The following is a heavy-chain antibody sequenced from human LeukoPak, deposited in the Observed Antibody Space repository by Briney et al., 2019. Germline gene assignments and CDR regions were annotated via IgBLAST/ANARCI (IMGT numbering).Heavy chain of an antibody. D-gene: IGHD3-9*01. CDR3: ARGHRTGYSQWGY. J-gene: IGHJ4*02. CDR1: GFTVSTNY. V-gene: IGHV3-66*02. CDR2: LYSGGST. Sequence: GGSLRLSCAASGFTVSTNYMSWVRQAPGKGLEWVSVLYSGGSTYYAESVKGRFTVSRDDSKNTLWLQMNSLRPEDTAVYYCARGHRTGYSQWGYWGQGTLVTVSS.